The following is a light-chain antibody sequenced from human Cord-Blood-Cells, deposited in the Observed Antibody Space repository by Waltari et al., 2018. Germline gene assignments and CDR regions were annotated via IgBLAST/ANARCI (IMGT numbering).Light chain of an antibody. Sequence: QSALTQPRSVSGSPGQSVTISCTGTSSDVGGYNYVSWYQQHPGKAPTLMIYDVSKRPSGVPDRFSGSKSGHTASLTISGLQAEDEADYYCCSYAGSYTWVFGGGTKLTVL. J-gene: IGLJ3*02. CDR2: DVS. V-gene: IGLV2-11*01. CDR1: SSDVGGYNY. CDR3: CSYAGSYTWV.